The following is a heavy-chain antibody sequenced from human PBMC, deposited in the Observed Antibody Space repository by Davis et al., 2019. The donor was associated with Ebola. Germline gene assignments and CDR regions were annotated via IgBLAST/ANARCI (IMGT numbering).Heavy chain of an antibody. CDR1: GGSVSSGSYY. CDR2: IYYSGST. J-gene: IGHJ4*02. D-gene: IGHD4-17*01. Sequence: SETLSLTCTVSGGSVSSGSYYWSWIRQPPGKGLEWIGYIYYSGSTNYNPSLKSRVTISVDTSKNQFSLKLSSVTAADTAVYYCARGDYGDLSFDYWGQGTLVTFSS. CDR3: ARGDYGDLSFDY. V-gene: IGHV4-61*01.